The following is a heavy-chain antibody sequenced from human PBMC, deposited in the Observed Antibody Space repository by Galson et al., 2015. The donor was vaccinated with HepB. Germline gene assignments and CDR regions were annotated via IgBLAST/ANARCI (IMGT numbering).Heavy chain of an antibody. D-gene: IGHD3-3*01. CDR1: GFTFSSYA. CDR2: ISGSGGST. Sequence: SLRLSCAASGFTFSSYAMSWVRQAPGKGLEWVSAISGSGGSTYYADSVKGRFTISRDNSKNTLYLQMNSLRAEDTAVYYCAKADSFGLYHDFWSGYYDYWGQGTLVTVSS. V-gene: IGHV3-23*01. CDR3: AKADSFGLYHDFWSGYYDY. J-gene: IGHJ4*02.